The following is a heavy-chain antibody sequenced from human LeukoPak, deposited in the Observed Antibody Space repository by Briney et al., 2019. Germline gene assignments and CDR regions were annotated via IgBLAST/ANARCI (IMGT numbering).Heavy chain of an antibody. CDR3: ARGQPYYYDSRGYSVPHD. CDR2: IYSAGTT. V-gene: IGHV3-53*01. CDR1: GFTVSSVY. J-gene: IGHJ4*02. D-gene: IGHD3-22*01. Sequence: GGSLRLSCAASGFTVSSVYMSWVRQAPGKGLEWVSLIYSAGTTYYADSVKGRFIISRDNSKNTLYLQMNSLRAEDTAVYYCARGQPYYYDSRGYSVPHDWDQGTLVTVSS.